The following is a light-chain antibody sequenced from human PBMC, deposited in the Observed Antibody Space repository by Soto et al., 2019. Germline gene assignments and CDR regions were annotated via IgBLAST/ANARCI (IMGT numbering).Light chain of an antibody. J-gene: IGKJ1*01. CDR1: QSLLHKNGNNY. CDR3: MQALQTPRT. Sequence: SVRTKSPLSLPGTPGEAVYISCTSSQSLLHKNGNNYFNWYLQKPGQSPQLLIYMGSKRASGVPDRFSGSGSGRYFTLKISRVEAEDAGVYYCMQALQTPRTFGQGTKVEIK. V-gene: IGKV2-28*01. CDR2: MGS.